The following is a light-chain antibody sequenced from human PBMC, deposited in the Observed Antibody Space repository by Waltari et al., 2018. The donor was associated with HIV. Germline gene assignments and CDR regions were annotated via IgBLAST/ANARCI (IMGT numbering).Light chain of an antibody. V-gene: IGKV3-15*01. Sequence: EIVMTQSPATLCVSPGETATLSCRASQSVLSNLAWYQHKPGQAPRLLIYGVSTRATGVPARFSGSGSETEFTLTISSLQSEDLAIYYCQQYYKWWITFGQGTRLEI. CDR3: QQYYKWWIT. CDR2: GVS. CDR1: QSVLSN. J-gene: IGKJ5*01.